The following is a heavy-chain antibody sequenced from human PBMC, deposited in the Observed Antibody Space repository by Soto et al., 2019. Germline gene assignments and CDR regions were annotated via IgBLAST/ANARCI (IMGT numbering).Heavy chain of an antibody. CDR2: TIPIVDRA. CDR3: ARAVAGTSILDS. Sequence: QVQLVQSGAEVKKPGSSVKISCQASGGTFSTSTISWVRQAPGQGLEWMGRTIPIVDRAIYAQNFMGRVTMTADKSTNTVYMEMFSLRSDDTAVYYCARAVAGTSILDSWGQGTLVTVSS. J-gene: IGHJ4*02. CDR1: GGTFSTST. D-gene: IGHD6-19*01. V-gene: IGHV1-69*08.